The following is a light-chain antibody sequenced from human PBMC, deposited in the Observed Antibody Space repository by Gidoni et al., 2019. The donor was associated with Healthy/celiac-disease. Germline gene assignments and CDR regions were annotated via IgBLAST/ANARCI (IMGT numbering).Light chain of an antibody. CDR1: QDISNY. CDR3: QQYDNLPPYT. CDR2: DAS. J-gene: IGKJ2*01. Sequence: DIQMTQSPSSLSASVGDRVTITCQVSQDISNYLNWYQQKPGKAPKLLIYDASNLETGVPSRFSGRGSGTDFTFTISSLQPEDIATYYCQQYDNLPPYTFGQGTKLEIK. V-gene: IGKV1-33*01.